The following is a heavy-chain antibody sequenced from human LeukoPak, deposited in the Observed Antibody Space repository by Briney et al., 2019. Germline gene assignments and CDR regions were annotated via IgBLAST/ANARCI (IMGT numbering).Heavy chain of an antibody. V-gene: IGHV1-24*01. Sequence: ASVKVSCKVSGYTLTELSMHWVRQAPGKALEWMGGFDPEDGETIYAQKFQGRVTMTEDTSTDTAYMELSSLRSEDTAVYYCATLPVGVMAFDIWGQGTMVTVSS. D-gene: IGHD3-16*01. CDR2: FDPEDGET. CDR1: GYTLTELS. J-gene: IGHJ3*02. CDR3: ATLPVGVMAFDI.